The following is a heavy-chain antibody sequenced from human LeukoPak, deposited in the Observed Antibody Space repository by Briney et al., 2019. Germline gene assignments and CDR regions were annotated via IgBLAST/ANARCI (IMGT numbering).Heavy chain of an antibody. Sequence: PGGSLRLSCAASGFTVNSNYMSWVRQAPGKGLEWVSVIYSGGSTYYADYVKGRFTISRDNSKNTLYLQMNSLRAEDTAVYYCAKDPADSSGWYGDYWGQGTLVTVSS. D-gene: IGHD6-19*01. J-gene: IGHJ4*02. CDR3: AKDPADSSGWYGDY. CDR2: IYSGGST. V-gene: IGHV3-53*01. CDR1: GFTVNSNY.